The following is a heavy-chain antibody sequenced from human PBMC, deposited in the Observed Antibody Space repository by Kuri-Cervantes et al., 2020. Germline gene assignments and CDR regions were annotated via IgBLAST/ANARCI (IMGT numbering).Heavy chain of an antibody. J-gene: IGHJ4*02. CDR1: GYTLTELS. CDR2: FDPEDGET. CDR3: ARDDFVVVVVPAANRFDY. V-gene: IGHV1-24*01. Sequence: ASVKVSCKVSGYTLTELSMHWVRQAPGKGLEWMGGFDPEDGETIYAQKFQGRVTMTTDTSTSTAYMELRSLRSDDTAVYYCARDDFVVVVVPAANRFDYWGQGTLVTVSS. D-gene: IGHD2-2*01.